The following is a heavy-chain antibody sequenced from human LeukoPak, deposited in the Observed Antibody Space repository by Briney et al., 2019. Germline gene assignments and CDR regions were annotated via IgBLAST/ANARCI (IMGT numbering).Heavy chain of an antibody. CDR1: GGSISSYY. CDR2: IYYSGST. J-gene: IGHJ6*03. D-gene: IGHD5-18*01. V-gene: IGHV4-59*12. CDR3: ARDKVDTAYYYMDV. Sequence: PSETLSLTCTVSGGSISSYYWSWIRQPPGKGLEWIGYIYYSGSTNYNPSLKSRVTISVETSKNQFSLKLSSVTAADTAVYYCARDKVDTAYYYMDVWGKGTTVTVSS.